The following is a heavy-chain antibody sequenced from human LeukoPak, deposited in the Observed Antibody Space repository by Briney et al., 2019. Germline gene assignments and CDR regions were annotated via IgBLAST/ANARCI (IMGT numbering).Heavy chain of an antibody. CDR3: ARGVYTFDI. CDR1: GFTFSSYS. D-gene: IGHD6-6*01. CDR2: ISSRSGAI. J-gene: IGHJ3*02. Sequence: PGGSLRLSCAASGFTFSSYSMNWVRQAPGKGLEWVSYISSRSGAIYYADSVKGRFTISRDNAKNSLYLQMNSLRDEGTAVYYCARGVYTFDIWGQGTMVTVSS. V-gene: IGHV3-48*02.